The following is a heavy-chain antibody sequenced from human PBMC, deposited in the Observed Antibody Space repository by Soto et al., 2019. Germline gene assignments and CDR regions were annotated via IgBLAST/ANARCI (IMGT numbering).Heavy chain of an antibody. CDR3: ASLSGDYEYYYYYGMDV. CDR2: ISSSGSTI. D-gene: IGHD4-17*01. V-gene: IGHV3-48*03. J-gene: IGHJ6*02. Sequence: GGSLRLSCAASGFTFSSYEMNWVRQAPGKGLEWVPYISSSGSTIYYADSVKGRFTISRDNAKNSLYLQMNSLRAEDTAVYYCASLSGDYEYYYYYGMDVWGQGTTVTVSS. CDR1: GFTFSSYE.